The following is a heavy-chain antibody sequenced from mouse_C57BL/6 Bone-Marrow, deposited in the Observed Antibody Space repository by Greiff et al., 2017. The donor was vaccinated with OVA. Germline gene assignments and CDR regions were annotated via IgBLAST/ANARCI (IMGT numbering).Heavy chain of an antibody. CDR2: IYPGGGCT. CDR3: ARWGSNYRVYYYDMDY. Sequence: QVQVLQSGPELVKPGASVKMSCKASGYTFTNYCIGWAKQSPGHSLEWIGDIYPGGGCTIYNEKFKGKATLTVDKSSSTAYIELRSLTSWDSAIEYCARWGSNYRVYYYDMDYWGQGTSVTVSS. D-gene: IGHD2-5*01. CDR1: GYTFTNYC. V-gene: IGHV1-63*01. J-gene: IGHJ4*01.